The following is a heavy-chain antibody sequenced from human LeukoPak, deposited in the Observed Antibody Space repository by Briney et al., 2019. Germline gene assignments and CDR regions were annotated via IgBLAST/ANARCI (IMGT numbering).Heavy chain of an antibody. Sequence: GGSLRLSCAASGFTFSSYAMPWVRQAPGKGLEWVAVISYDGSNKYYADSVKGRFTISRGNSKNTLYLQMNSLRAEDTAVCYCAREGQWELLYYFDYWGQGTLVTVSS. D-gene: IGHD1-26*01. CDR2: ISYDGSNK. J-gene: IGHJ4*02. CDR3: AREGQWELLYYFDY. CDR1: GFTFSSYA. V-gene: IGHV3-30-3*01.